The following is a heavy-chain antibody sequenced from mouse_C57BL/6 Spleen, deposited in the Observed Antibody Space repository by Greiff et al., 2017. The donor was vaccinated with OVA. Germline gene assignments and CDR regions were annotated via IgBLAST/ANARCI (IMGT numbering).Heavy chain of an antibody. J-gene: IGHJ3*01. CDR2: IDPSDSET. V-gene: IGHV1-52*01. Sequence: VQLQQPGAELVRPGSSVKLSCKASGYTFTSYWMHWVKQRPIQGLEWIGNIDPSDSETHYNQKFKDKATLTVDKSSSTAYMQLSSLTSGDSAVYYCARGDYYGGSYGHGFAYWGQGTLVTVSA. CDR1: GYTFTSYW. D-gene: IGHD1-1*01. CDR3: ARGDYYGGSYGHGFAY.